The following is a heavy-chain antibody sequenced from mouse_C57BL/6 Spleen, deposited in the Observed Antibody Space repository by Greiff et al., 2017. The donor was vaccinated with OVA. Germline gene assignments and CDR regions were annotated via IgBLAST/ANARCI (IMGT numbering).Heavy chain of an antibody. CDR1: GFNIKDDY. CDR3: TLYDYDVFAY. J-gene: IGHJ3*01. Sequence: EVKLVESGAELVRPGASVKLSCTASGFNIKDDYMHWVKQRPEQGLEWIGWIDPENGDTEYASKFQGKATITADTSSNTAYLQLSSLTSEDTAVYYCTLYDYDVFAYWGQGTLVTVSA. D-gene: IGHD2-4*01. V-gene: IGHV14-4*01. CDR2: IDPENGDT.